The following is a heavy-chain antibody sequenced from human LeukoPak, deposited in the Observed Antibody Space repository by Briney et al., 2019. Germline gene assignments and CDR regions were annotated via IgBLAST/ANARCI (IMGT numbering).Heavy chain of an antibody. V-gene: IGHV3-7*02. J-gene: IGHJ4*02. CDR1: GFSFSDYW. D-gene: IGHD2-15*01. CDR2: IKPDGSEI. Sequence: GGSLRLPCAASGFSFSDYWMDWARQAPGKGLEWVANIKPDGSEIYYVDAVKGRFTISRDNAKNSLYLQMNSLRAEDTAVYYCTRSLDYWGQGTLVTVSS. CDR3: TRSLDY.